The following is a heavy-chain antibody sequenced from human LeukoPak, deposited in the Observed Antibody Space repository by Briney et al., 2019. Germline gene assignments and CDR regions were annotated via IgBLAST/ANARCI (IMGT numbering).Heavy chain of an antibody. Sequence: SETLSLTCTVSGGSISSGSYYWSWIRQPAGKGLEWIGRIYTSGSTNYNPSLKSRVTISVDTSKNQFSLKLSSVTAADTAVYYCARGPYSSSWYGSGGYYYYYYMDVWGKGTTVTVSS. J-gene: IGHJ6*03. D-gene: IGHD6-13*01. V-gene: IGHV4-61*02. CDR1: GGSISSGSYY. CDR2: IYTSGST. CDR3: ARGPYSSSWYGSGGYYYYYYMDV.